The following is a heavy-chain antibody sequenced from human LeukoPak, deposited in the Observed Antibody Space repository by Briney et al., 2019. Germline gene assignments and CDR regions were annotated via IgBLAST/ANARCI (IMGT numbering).Heavy chain of an antibody. CDR1: GGSFSGYY. Sequence: SETLSLTCAVYGGSFSGYYWSWIRQPPGKGLEWIGEINHSGSTNYNPSLKSRVTISVDTSKNQFSLKLSSVTAADTAVYYCARDSITMVRRVIMDYYYYGMDVWGQGTTVTVSS. CDR3: ARDSITMVRRVIMDYYYYGMDV. J-gene: IGHJ6*02. D-gene: IGHD3-10*01. CDR2: INHSGST. V-gene: IGHV4-34*01.